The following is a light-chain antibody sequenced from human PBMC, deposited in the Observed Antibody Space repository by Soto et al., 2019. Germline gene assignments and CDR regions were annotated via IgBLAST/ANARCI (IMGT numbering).Light chain of an antibody. Sequence: QSVLTQPPSVSGAPGQRVTISCTGSSSSIGAGYDVHWYQQLPGTAPKLLIYGNNNRPSGVPDRFSGSKSGTSASLAITGLQAEDEADYYCQSYDSSLGYVFGTGTKLTVL. CDR1: SSSIGAGYD. CDR3: QSYDSSLGYV. V-gene: IGLV1-40*01. J-gene: IGLJ1*01. CDR2: GNN.